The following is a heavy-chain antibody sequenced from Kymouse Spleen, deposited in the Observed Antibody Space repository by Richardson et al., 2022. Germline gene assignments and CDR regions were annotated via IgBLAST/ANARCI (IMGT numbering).Heavy chain of an antibody. J-gene: IGHJ3*02. CDR1: GFTFSSYG. Sequence: QVQLVESGGGVVQPGRSLRLSCAASGFTFSSYGMHWVRQAPGKGLEWVAVISYDGSNKYYADSVKGRFTISRDNSKNTLYLQMNSLRAEDTAVYYCAKDGWNYAFDIWGQGTMVTVSS. V-gene: IGHV3-30*18. CDR3: AKDGWNYAFDI. D-gene: IGHD1-7*01. CDR2: ISYDGSNK.